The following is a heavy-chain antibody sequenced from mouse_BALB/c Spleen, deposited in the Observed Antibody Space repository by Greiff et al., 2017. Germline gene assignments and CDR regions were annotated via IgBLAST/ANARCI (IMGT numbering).Heavy chain of an antibody. CDR1: GFTFSSYY. D-gene: IGHD2-14*01. CDR3: ARRYDGYAMDY. J-gene: IGHJ4*01. Sequence: EVMLVESGGGLVKLGGSLKLSCAASGFTFSSYYMSWVRQTPEKRLELVAAINSNGGSTYYPDTVKGRFTISRDNAKNTLYLQMSSLKSEDTALYYCARRYDGYAMDYWGQGTSVTVSS. V-gene: IGHV5-6-2*01. CDR2: INSNGGST.